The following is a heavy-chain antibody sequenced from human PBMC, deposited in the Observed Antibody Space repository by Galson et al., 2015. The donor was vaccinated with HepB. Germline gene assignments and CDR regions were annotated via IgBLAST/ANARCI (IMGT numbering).Heavy chain of an antibody. CDR1: GFTFSSYA. CDR3: ARDRAPYQLLYYFGY. V-gene: IGHV3-30-3*01. CDR2: ISYDGSNK. D-gene: IGHD2-2*01. J-gene: IGHJ4*02. Sequence: SLRLSCAASGFTFSSYAMHWVRQAPGKGLEWVAVISYDGSNKYYADSVKGRFTISRDSSKNTLYLQMNSLRAEDTAVYYCARDRAPYQLLYYFGYWGQGTLVTVSS.